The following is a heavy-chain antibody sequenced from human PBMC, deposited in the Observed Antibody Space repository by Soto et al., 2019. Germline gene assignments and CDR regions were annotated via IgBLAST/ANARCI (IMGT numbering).Heavy chain of an antibody. CDR2: IYPGDSDT. V-gene: IGHV5-51*01. CDR1: YW. Sequence: YWSWIRQHPGKGLEWMGIIYPGDSDTRYSPSFQGQVTISADKSISTAYLQWSSLKASDTAMYYCARRGRRVGLDYWGQGTLVTVSS. CDR3: ARRGRRVGLDY. J-gene: IGHJ4*02. D-gene: IGHD3-16*01.